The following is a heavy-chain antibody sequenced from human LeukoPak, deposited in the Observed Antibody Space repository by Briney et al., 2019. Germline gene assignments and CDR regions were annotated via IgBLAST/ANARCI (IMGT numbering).Heavy chain of an antibody. D-gene: IGHD3-3*01. CDR1: GFTFSSYG. CDR3: AKSSQRSSVLRFLDAYDI. J-gene: IGHJ3*02. Sequence: GGSLRLSCAASGFTFSSYGMHWVRQAPGKGLEWVAVILSDGSKEFYTDSVKGRFTIARDNSKNTLYLQMNSLRAEDTAVYYCAKSSQRSSVLRFLDAYDIWGQGTMVTVSS. V-gene: IGHV3-33*06. CDR2: ILSDGSKE.